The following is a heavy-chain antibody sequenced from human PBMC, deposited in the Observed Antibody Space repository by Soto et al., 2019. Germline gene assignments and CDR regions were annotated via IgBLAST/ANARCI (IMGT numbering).Heavy chain of an antibody. CDR2: IIPIFGTA. D-gene: IGHD3-10*01. CDR1: GGTFSSYA. Sequence: QVQLVQSGAEVKKPGSSVKVSCKASGGTFSSYAISWVRQAPGQGLEWMGGIIPIFGTANYAQKFQGRVTITADESTSTAFMELSCLRSEDTAVYYCARVEGHDGSGSHSWFDPWGQGTLVTVSS. J-gene: IGHJ5*02. CDR3: ARVEGHDGSGSHSWFDP. V-gene: IGHV1-69*01.